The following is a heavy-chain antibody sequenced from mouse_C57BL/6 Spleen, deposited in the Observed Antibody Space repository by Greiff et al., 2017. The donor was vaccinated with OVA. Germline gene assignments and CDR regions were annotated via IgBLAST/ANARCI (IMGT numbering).Heavy chain of an antibody. D-gene: IGHD2-4*01. J-gene: IGHJ4*01. V-gene: IGHV1-18*01. CDR2: INPNNGGT. CDR3: ARMKTYYDYDGAMDY. Sequence: EVQLQQSGPELVKPGASVKIPCKASGYTFTDYNMDWVKQSHGKSLEWIGDINPNNGGTIYNQKFKGKATLTVDKSSSTAYMELRSLTSEDTAVYYCARMKTYYDYDGAMDYWGQGTSVTVSS. CDR1: GYTFTDYN.